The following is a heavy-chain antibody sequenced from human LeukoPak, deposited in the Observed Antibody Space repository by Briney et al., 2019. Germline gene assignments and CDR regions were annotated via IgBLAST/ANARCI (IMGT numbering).Heavy chain of an antibody. D-gene: IGHD4-17*01. V-gene: IGHV1-69*05. J-gene: IGHJ4*02. Sequence: SVKVSCKASGGTFSSYAISWVRQAPGQGLEWMGGIIPIFGTANCAQKFQGRVTITTDESTSTAYMELSSLRSEDTAVYYCARVPPDYGDYLDYWGQGTLVTVSS. CDR1: GGTFSSYA. CDR3: ARVPPDYGDYLDY. CDR2: IIPIFGTA.